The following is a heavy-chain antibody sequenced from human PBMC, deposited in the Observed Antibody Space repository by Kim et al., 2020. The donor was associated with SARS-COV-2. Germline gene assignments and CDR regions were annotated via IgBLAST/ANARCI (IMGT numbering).Heavy chain of an antibody. CDR2: INHSGST. J-gene: IGHJ5*02. CDR3: ARGEDWFDP. Sequence: SETLSLTCAVYGGSFSGYYWSWIRQPPGKGLEWIGEINHSGSTNYNPSLKSRVTISVDTSKNQFSLKLSSVTAADTAVYYCARGEDWFDPWGQGTLVTVSS. V-gene: IGHV4-34*01. CDR1: GGSFSGYY.